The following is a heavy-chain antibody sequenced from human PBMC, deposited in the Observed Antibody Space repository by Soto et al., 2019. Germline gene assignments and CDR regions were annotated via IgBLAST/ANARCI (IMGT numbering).Heavy chain of an antibody. CDR3: ARDRIGSGIDCSSTSCGP. D-gene: IGHD2-2*01. Sequence: QVQLVQSGAEVKKPGSSVKVSCKASGGTFSSYTISWVRQAPGQGLEWMGGIIPILGIANYAQKFQGRVTITADKSTSTAYMELSSLRSEDTAVYYCARDRIGSGIDCSSTSCGPWGQGTLVTVSS. CDR1: GGTFSSYT. J-gene: IGHJ5*02. V-gene: IGHV1-69*08. CDR2: IIPILGIA.